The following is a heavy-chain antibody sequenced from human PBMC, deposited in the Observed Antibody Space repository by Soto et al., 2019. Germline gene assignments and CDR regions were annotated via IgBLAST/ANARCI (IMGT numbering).Heavy chain of an antibody. V-gene: IGHV1-18*04. J-gene: IGHJ6*02. D-gene: IGHD6-19*01. CDR2: ISAYNGNT. CDR3: ARVNAWSLAGQYYYYYDGMDV. Sequence: QVQLVQSGAEVKKPGASVKVSCKASGYTFTSYGISWVRHAPGQGLEWMGWISAYNGNTNYAQKLQGRVTMTTDTFTSTAYIELRGLRSDDTAGDYCARVNAWSLAGQYYYYYDGMDVCGQGTTVTVSS. CDR1: GYTFTSYG.